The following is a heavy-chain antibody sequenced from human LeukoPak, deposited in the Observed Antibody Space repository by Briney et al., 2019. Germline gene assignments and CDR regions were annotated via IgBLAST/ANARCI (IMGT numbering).Heavy chain of an antibody. CDR3: ARGIQNYDYVWGSTIAAFDI. CDR2: IYYIGST. Sequence: PSETLSLTCTVSGGSISSYYWSWIRQPPGKGLEWIGYIYYIGSTNYNPSLKSRVTISVDTSKNQFSLKLSSVTAADTAVYYCARGIQNYDYVWGSTIAAFDIWGQGTMVTVSS. D-gene: IGHD3-16*01. J-gene: IGHJ3*02. CDR1: GGSISSYY. V-gene: IGHV4-59*01.